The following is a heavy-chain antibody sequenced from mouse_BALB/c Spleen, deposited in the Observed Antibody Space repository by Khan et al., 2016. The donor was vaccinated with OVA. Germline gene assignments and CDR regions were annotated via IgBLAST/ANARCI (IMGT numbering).Heavy chain of an antibody. CDR2: IWAGGST. V-gene: IGHV2-9*02. CDR3: ARNRESDYFDY. Sequence: VQLQESGPGLVAPSQSLSITCTVSGFSLTNYGVRWVRQPPGKGLEWLGIIWAGGSTNYNSALMSRLSISKDNSRSQVFLKMNSLQTDDTAMYFCARNRESDYFDYWGQGTTLTVSS. CDR1: GFSLTNYG. J-gene: IGHJ2*01.